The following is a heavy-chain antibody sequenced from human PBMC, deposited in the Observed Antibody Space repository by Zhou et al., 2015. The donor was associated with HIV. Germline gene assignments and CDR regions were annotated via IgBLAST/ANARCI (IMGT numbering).Heavy chain of an antibody. CDR3: ARRGEDYGDYTRGYYYMDV. D-gene: IGHD4-17*01. J-gene: IGHJ6*03. V-gene: IGHV1-69*01. CDR1: GGTFSSYA. Sequence: QVQLVQSGAEVKKPGSSVKVSCKASGGTFSSYAISWVRQAPGQGLEWMGGIIPIFGTANYAQKFQGRVTITADESTSTAYMELSSLRSEDTAVYYCARRGEDYGDYTRGYYYMDVWGKGTTVTVSS. CDR2: IIPIFGTA.